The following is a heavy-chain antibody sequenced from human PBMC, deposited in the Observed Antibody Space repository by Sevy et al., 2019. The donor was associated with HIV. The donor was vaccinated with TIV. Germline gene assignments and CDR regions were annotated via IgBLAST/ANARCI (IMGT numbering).Heavy chain of an antibody. D-gene: IGHD3-3*02. CDR2: IKSITDGGAA. Sequence: GGSLRLSCTASGFDFPNAWMNWIRQVPGKGLEWVGHIKSITDGGAADYAAPVKGRFTISRHDSKNTLYLQMNSLKAEDTAVYYCSTDDLISYWGRGTLVTAPQ. V-gene: IGHV3-15*07. CDR1: GFDFPNAW. CDR3: STDDLISY. J-gene: IGHJ4*02.